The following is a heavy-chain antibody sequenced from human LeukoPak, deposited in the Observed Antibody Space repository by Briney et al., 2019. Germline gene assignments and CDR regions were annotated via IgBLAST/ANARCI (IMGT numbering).Heavy chain of an antibody. Sequence: GGSLRLSCAASGFTFSSYAMSWVRQAPGKGLEWVANIKQDGSEEYYVDSVKGRFTISRDNAKNSLYLQMNSLRAEDTAVHYCAREGITIFGVVMFAFDIWGQGTMVTVSS. J-gene: IGHJ3*02. CDR2: IKQDGSEE. CDR3: AREGITIFGVVMFAFDI. CDR1: GFTFSSYA. V-gene: IGHV3-7*01. D-gene: IGHD3-3*01.